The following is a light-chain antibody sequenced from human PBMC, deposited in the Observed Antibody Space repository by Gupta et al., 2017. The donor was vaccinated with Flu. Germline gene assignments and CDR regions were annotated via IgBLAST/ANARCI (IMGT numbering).Light chain of an antibody. V-gene: IGLV1-51*01. CDR1: SSNIGINY. Sequence: QSVLTQPPSVSAAPGQKVTFSCSGSSSNIGINYVSWYQQLPGTAPKLLIYNNDQRPSGIPDRFSGSKSGTSATLGITGLQTGDEADYYCGTWDNSLSAMVFGGGTKLAVL. CDR3: GTWDNSLSAMV. J-gene: IGLJ2*01. CDR2: NND.